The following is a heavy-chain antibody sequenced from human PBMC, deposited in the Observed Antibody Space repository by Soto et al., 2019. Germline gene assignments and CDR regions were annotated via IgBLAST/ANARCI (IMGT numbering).Heavy chain of an antibody. Sequence: PGESLKISCNGSGYSFTSYWIGWVRQMPWKGLEWMGIIYPGDSDTRYSPSFQGQVTIPADKSISTAYLQWSSLKASDTAMYYCARQDTAMAHFDYWGQGTLVTVSS. J-gene: IGHJ4*02. V-gene: IGHV5-51*01. D-gene: IGHD5-18*01. CDR3: ARQDTAMAHFDY. CDR1: GYSFTSYW. CDR2: IYPGDSDT.